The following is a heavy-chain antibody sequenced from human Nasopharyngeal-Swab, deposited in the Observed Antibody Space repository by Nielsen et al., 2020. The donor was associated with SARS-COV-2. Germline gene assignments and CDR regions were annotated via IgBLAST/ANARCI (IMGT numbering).Heavy chain of an antibody. V-gene: IGHV4-4*02. D-gene: IGHD3-22*01. CDR1: GGSISSSNW. J-gene: IGHJ4*02. CDR3: ARASEEYDSSGYYGY. CDR2: INHSGST. Sequence: GSLRLSCAVSGGSISSSNWWSWVRQPPGKGLEWIGEINHSGSTNYNPSLKSRVTISVDTSKNQFSLKLSSVTAADTAVYYCARASEEYDSSGYYGYWGQGTLVTVSS.